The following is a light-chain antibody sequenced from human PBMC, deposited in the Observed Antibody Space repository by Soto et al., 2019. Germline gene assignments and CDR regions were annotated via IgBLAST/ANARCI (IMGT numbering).Light chain of an antibody. Sequence: QSVLTQPPSVSGAPGQRVTISCTGGSSNIGAGYDVHWYQQLPGTAPKLLISGDNNRPSGVPDRFSGSKSGTSASLAITGLQAEDEADYYCQSYDTSLSGTVVFGGGTKLTVL. CDR2: GDN. J-gene: IGLJ2*01. CDR3: QSYDTSLSGTVV. V-gene: IGLV1-40*01. CDR1: SSNIGAGYD.